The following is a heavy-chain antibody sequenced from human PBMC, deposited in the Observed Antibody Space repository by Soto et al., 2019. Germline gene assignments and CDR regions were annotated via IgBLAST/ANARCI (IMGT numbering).Heavy chain of an antibody. J-gene: IGHJ5*02. CDR1: GGSMSKFY. V-gene: IGHV4-4*07. D-gene: IGHD4-17*01. Sequence: SETLSLTCSVSGGSMSKFYWSWIRKTAGKGLEWMGRVYATGTSDCNPSLRSRIAMSVDISKKTFSLRLRSVTAADTGVYYCVRDGSKTLRDCFDPWSQGILVTVSS. CDR2: VYATGTS. CDR3: VRDGSKTLRDCFDP.